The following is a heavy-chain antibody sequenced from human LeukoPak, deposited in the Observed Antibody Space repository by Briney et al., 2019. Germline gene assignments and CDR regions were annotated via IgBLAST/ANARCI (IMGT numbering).Heavy chain of an antibody. CDR1: GFTFNRCW. J-gene: IGHJ6*02. CDR3: AKDIRPHYYYYGMDV. V-gene: IGHV3-9*01. Sequence: GGSLRLSCVVSGFTFNRCWMNWVRQAPGKGLEWVSGISWNSGSIGYADSVKGRFTISRDNAKNSLYLQMNSLRAEDTALYYCAKDIRPHYYYYGMDVWGQGTTVTVSS. CDR2: ISWNSGSI.